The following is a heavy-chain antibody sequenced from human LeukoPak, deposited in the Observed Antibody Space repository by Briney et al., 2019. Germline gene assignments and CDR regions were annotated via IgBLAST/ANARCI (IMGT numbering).Heavy chain of an antibody. CDR3: ARVLRGARQRDAFDI. Sequence: PSETLSLTCTVSGYSISSGSYWGWIRQPPGKGLEWIGSIYYSGSTYYNPSLKSRVTISVDTSKNQFSLKLSSVTAADTAVYYCARVLRGARQRDAFDIWGQGTMVTVSS. CDR2: IYYSGST. CDR1: GYSISSGSY. J-gene: IGHJ3*02. V-gene: IGHV4-38-2*02. D-gene: IGHD1-26*01.